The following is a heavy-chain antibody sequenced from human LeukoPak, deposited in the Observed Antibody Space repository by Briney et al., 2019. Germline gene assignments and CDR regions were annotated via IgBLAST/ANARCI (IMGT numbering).Heavy chain of an antibody. Sequence: PGGSLRLSCAASGFTFSSNYMNWVRQAPGKGLEWVSVIYSGGSTYYSDSVKGRFTISRDNSKNTLYLQMNSLRAEDTAVYYCASAASSRYTYYYDSSGYPFDYWGQGTLVTVSS. CDR2: IYSGGST. CDR1: GFTFSSNY. CDR3: ASAASSRYTYYYDSSGYPFDY. V-gene: IGHV3-66*01. D-gene: IGHD3-22*01. J-gene: IGHJ4*02.